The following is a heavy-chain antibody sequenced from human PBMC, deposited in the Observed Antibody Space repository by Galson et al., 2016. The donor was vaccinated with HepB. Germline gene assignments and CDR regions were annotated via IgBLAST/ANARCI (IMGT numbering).Heavy chain of an antibody. D-gene: IGHD1-26*01. V-gene: IGHV1-69*13. CDR2: IIPLFGTT. Sequence: SVKVSCKASGGTFGTYAISWVRQAPGQGLEWMGGIIPLFGTTHYSQNFQGRVTFTADESTSAAYMKLSSLRSEDTAVYYCAREREGAAGPYYYGMDVWGQGTTVTASS. CDR1: GGTFGTYA. J-gene: IGHJ6*02. CDR3: AREREGAAGPYYYGMDV.